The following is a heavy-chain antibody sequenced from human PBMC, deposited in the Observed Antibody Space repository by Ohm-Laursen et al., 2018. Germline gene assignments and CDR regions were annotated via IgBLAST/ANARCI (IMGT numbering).Heavy chain of an antibody. CDR1: GFALSTSCMC. CDR3: PRLRRYSSSWFYFDY. Sequence: TQTLTLTCTFSGFALSTSCMCVSWIRQPPVKALEWLARIDWDDDKFYSTSLKTSLTIYKGTSKNQVVLTVTNMDPVDTATYYCPRLRRYSSSWFYFDYWGQGTLVTVSS. D-gene: IGHD6-13*01. CDR2: IDWDDDK. J-gene: IGHJ4*02. V-gene: IGHV2-70*16.